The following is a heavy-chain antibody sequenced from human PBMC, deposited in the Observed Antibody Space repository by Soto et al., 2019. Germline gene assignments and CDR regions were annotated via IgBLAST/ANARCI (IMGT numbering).Heavy chain of an antibody. D-gene: IGHD1-26*01. CDR1: GYSFTSYW. V-gene: IGHV5-51*01. J-gene: IGHJ6*02. CDR3: ARHVNNGIVGATKPTYYYYYGMDV. CDR2: IYPGDSDT. Sequence: GESLKISCKGSGYSFTSYWIGWVRQMPGKGLKWMGIIYPGDSDTRYSPSFQGQVTISADKSISTAYLQWSSLKASDTAMYYCARHVNNGIVGATKPTYYYYYGMDVWGQGTTVTVSS.